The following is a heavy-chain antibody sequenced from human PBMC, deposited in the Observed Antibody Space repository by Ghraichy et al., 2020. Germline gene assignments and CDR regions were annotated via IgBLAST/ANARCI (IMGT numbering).Heavy chain of an antibody. J-gene: IGHJ6*02. D-gene: IGHD3-16*02. CDR1: GFTFSSYS. CDR2: ISSSSTI. V-gene: IGHV3-48*04. CDR3: ARDSDWGSYRYSPLYYYYGMDV. Sequence: GGSLRLSCAASGFTFSSYSMNWVRQAPGKGLEWVSYISSSSTIYYADSVKGRFTISRDNAKNSLYLQMNSLRAEDTAVYYCARDSDWGSYRYSPLYYYYGMDVWGQGTTVTVSS.